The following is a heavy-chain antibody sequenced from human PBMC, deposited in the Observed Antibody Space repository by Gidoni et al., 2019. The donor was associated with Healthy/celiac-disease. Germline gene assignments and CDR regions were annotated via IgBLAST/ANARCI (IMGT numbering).Heavy chain of an antibody. J-gene: IGHJ4*02. CDR2: IYHSGST. D-gene: IGHD5-18*01. Sequence: QVQLQESGPGLVKPSETLSLTCTVSGYSISSGYYWGWIRQPPGKGLEWIGSIYHSGSTYYNPSLKSRVTISVDTSKNQFSLKLSSVTAADTAVYYCARAWGYSYGPYYFDYWGQGTLVTVSS. CDR3: ARAWGYSYGPYYFDY. V-gene: IGHV4-38-2*02. CDR1: GYSISSGYY.